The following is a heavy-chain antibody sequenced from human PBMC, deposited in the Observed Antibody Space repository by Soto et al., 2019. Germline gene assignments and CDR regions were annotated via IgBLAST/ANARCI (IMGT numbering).Heavy chain of an antibody. CDR3: ARGDHYDFWSGYTNDY. Sequence: SETLSLTCTVSGGSISSGGYYWSWIRQHPGKGLEWIGYIYYSGSTYYNPSLKSRVTISVDTSKNQFSLKLSSVTAADTAVYYCARGDHYDFWSGYTNDYWGQGTLVTVSS. CDR2: IYYSGST. J-gene: IGHJ4*02. D-gene: IGHD3-3*01. V-gene: IGHV4-31*03. CDR1: GGSISSGGYY.